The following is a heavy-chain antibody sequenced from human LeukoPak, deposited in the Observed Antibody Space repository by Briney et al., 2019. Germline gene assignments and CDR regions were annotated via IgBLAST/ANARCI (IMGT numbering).Heavy chain of an antibody. CDR1: GGTFSSYA. V-gene: IGHV1-18*01. Sequence: ASVKVSCKASGGTFSSYAISWVRQAPGQGLEWMGWISAYNGNTNYAQKLQGRVTMTTDTSTSTAYMELRSLRSDDTAVYYCASTNYYDSSGLDYWGQGTLVTVSS. D-gene: IGHD3-22*01. CDR3: ASTNYYDSSGLDY. CDR2: ISAYNGNT. J-gene: IGHJ4*02.